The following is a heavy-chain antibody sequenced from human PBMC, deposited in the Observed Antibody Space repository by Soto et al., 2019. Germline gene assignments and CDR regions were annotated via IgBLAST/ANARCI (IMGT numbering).Heavy chain of an antibody. J-gene: IGHJ6*02. CDR2: IIPIFGTA. CDR3: ARLGIGYCSSTSCYEFPNYYYYGMDV. Sequence: RLEWMGGIIPIFGTANYAQKFQGRVTITADESTSTAYMELSSLRSEDTAVYYCARLGIGYCSSTSCYEFPNYYYYGMDVWGQGTTVT. V-gene: IGHV1-69*01. D-gene: IGHD2-2*01.